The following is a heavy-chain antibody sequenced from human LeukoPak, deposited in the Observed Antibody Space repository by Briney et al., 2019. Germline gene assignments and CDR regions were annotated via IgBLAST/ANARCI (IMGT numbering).Heavy chain of an antibody. D-gene: IGHD3-10*01. CDR1: GYTLTELS. J-gene: IGHJ4*02. V-gene: IGHV1-24*01. CDR2: FDPEDGET. CDR3: ATGPAYWDRGDTIGY. Sequence: ASVKVSCKVSGYTLTELSMHWVRQAPGKGLEWMGGFDPEDGETIYAQKFQGRVTMTEDTSTDTAYMELSSLRSEDTAVYYCATGPAYWDRGDTIGYWGQGTLVTVSS.